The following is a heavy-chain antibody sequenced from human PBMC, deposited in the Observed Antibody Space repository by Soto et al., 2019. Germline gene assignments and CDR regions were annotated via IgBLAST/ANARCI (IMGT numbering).Heavy chain of an antibody. D-gene: IGHD6-19*01. J-gene: IGHJ4*02. CDR2: ISAYNGNT. CDR3: ARDRGQWLVRFYFDY. Sequence: ASVKVSCKASGYTFTSYGISWVRQAPGQGLEWMGWISAYNGNTNYAQKLQGRVTMTTDTSTSTAYMELRSLRSDDTAVYYCARDRGQWLVRFYFDYWGQGTLVTVS. V-gene: IGHV1-18*01. CDR1: GYTFTSYG.